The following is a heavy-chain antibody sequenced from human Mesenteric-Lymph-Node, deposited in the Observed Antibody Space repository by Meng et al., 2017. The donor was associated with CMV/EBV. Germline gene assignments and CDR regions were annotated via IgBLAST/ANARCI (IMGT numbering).Heavy chain of an antibody. CDR1: GFTFSSYA. D-gene: IGHD3-3*01. J-gene: IGHJ6*02. CDR3: AKDRSCYDFWSSCSCSGMDV. CDR2: ISGTGDKT. Sequence: GESLKISCAASGFTFSSYALTWVRQAPGKGLEWVSGISGTGDKTYHADSVKGRFTISRDNSKNTLYLQMNSLRAEDTAVYYCAKDRSCYDFWSSCSCSGMDVWGQGTTVTVSS. V-gene: IGHV3-23*01.